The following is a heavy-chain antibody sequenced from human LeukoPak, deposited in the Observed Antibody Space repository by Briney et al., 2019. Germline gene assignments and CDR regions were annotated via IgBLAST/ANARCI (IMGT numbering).Heavy chain of an antibody. J-gene: IGHJ4*02. V-gene: IGHV4-39*01. CDR3: ARVGDGYTAGLVSDFDY. Sequence: PSETLSLTCLVSGGSLSSSSYYWGWIRQPPGQGLEWPGSIYYSGRTYYNPSLTRRVTISVDTSKSQFSVELSSVTAADTAVYYCARVGDGYTAGLVSDFDYWGQGTLVTVSS. D-gene: IGHD5-24*01. CDR2: IYYSGRT. CDR1: GGSLSSSSYY.